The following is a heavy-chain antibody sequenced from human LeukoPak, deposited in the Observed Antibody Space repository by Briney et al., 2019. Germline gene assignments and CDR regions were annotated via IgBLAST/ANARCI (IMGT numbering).Heavy chain of an antibody. V-gene: IGHV3-23*01. CDR1: GFTFSSYA. J-gene: IGHJ4*02. CDR3: AKDEVRYYGSGSTPLFDY. D-gene: IGHD3-10*01. CDR2: ISGSGGST. Sequence: GGSLRLSCAASGFTFSSYAMSWVRQAPGKGLEWVSAISGSGGSTYYADSVKGRFTISRGTSKNTLYLQMNSLRAEDTAVYYCAKDEVRYYGSGSTPLFDYWGQGTLVTVSS.